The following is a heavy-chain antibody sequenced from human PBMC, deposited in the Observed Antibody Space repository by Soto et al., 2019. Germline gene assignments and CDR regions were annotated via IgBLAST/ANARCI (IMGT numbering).Heavy chain of an antibody. CDR2: ISSTTNYI. Sequence: EVQLVESGGGLVKPGGSLRLSCAASGFTFTRYSMNWVRQAPGKGLEWVSSISSTTNYIYYGDSMKGRFTISRDKAKNSLYLEMNTLRAEATDVYYCARESEDLTSNFDYWCQRTLVTVSS. CDR1: GFTFTRYS. V-gene: IGHV3-21*06. J-gene: IGHJ4*02. CDR3: ARESEDLTSNFDY.